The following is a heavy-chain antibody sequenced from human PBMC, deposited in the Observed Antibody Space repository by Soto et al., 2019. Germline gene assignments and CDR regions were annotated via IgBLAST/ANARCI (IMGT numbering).Heavy chain of an antibody. J-gene: IGHJ4*02. V-gene: IGHV3-23*01. CDR1: GFTFSSYA. Sequence: HPGGSLRLSCAASGFTFSSYAMSWVRQAPGKGLEWVSAISGSGGSTYYADSVKGRFTISRDNSKNTLYLQMNSLRAEDTAVYYCAKDESAGYYYFDYWGQGTLVTVSS. D-gene: IGHD3-9*01. CDR3: AKDESAGYYYFDY. CDR2: ISGSGGST.